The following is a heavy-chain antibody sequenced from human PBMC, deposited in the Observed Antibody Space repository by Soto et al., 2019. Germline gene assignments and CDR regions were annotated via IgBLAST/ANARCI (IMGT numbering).Heavy chain of an antibody. CDR1: GFTFSSYG. Sequence: QVQLVESGGGVVQPGRSLRLSCAASGFTFSSYGMHWVRQAPGKGLEWVAVIWYDGSNKYYADSVKGRFTISRDNSKNTLYLQMNSLRAEDTAVYYCAREGSITIFGVVKDYYGMDVWGQGTTVTVSS. J-gene: IGHJ6*02. CDR3: AREGSITIFGVVKDYYGMDV. CDR2: IWYDGSNK. D-gene: IGHD3-3*01. V-gene: IGHV3-33*01.